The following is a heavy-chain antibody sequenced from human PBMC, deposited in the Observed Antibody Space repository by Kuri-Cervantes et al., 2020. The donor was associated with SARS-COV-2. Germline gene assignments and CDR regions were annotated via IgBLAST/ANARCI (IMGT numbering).Heavy chain of an antibody. CDR2: IGPSGTTK. D-gene: IGHD3-3*01. J-gene: IGHJ6*03. V-gene: IGHV3-11*04. CDR3: ARGGTIFGVVYYHMDV. CDR1: GFIFSDYY. Sequence: GESLKISCTASGFIFSDYYMTWVRQAPGKGLEWVSNIGPSGTTKYYADSVKGRFTISRDNAKNSLYLQMNSLRAEDTAVYYCARGGTIFGVVYYHMDVWGKGTTVTVSS.